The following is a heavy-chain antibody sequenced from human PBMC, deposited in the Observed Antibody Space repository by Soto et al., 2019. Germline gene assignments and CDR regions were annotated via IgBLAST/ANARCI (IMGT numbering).Heavy chain of an antibody. Sequence: EVQVVESGGGLVQPGGSLRLSCAASGFTVSSNYMNWVRQAPGKGLEWVSVIYSGGSTNYADSVKGRFTISRDNSKNKPYLQMNSMGAEDTAVYYCARGPGIPTDGTVDYWGQGSLVTVSS. J-gene: IGHJ4*02. CDR3: ARGPGIPTDGTVDY. V-gene: IGHV3-66*01. CDR1: GFTVSSNY. CDR2: IYSGGST. D-gene: IGHD6-13*01.